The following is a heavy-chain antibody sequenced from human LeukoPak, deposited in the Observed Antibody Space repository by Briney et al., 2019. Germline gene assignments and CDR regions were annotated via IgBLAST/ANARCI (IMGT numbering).Heavy chain of an antibody. CDR3: ARAVSWTDYYYYMDV. J-gene: IGHJ6*03. D-gene: IGHD6-13*01. CDR2: IYYSGST. Sequence: PSETLSLTCTVSGGSISSYYWSWIRQPPGKGLEWIGYIYYSGSTNYNPSLKSRVTISVDTSKNQFSLKLSSVTAADTAVYYCARAVSWTDYYYYMDVWGKGTTVTVSS. CDR1: GGSISSYY. V-gene: IGHV4-59*01.